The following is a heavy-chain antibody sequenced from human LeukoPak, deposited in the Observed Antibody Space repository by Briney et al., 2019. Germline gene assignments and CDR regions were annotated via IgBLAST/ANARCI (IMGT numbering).Heavy chain of an antibody. V-gene: IGHV1-2*06. Sequence: ASVKVSCKASGYTFTGYYMHWVRQAPGQGLEWMGRINPNSGGTNYAQKFQGRVTMPRDTSISTAYMELSRLRSDDTAVYYCAGYSSSSNWFDPWGQGTLVTVSS. CDR3: AGYSSSSNWFDP. D-gene: IGHD6-6*01. CDR1: GYTFTGYY. J-gene: IGHJ5*02. CDR2: INPNSGGT.